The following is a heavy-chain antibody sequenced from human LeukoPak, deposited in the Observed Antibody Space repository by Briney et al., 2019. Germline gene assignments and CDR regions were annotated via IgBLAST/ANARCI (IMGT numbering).Heavy chain of an antibody. CDR3: AKMVRDPSDH. CDR1: GFTFSSYD. Sequence: PGGSLRLSCAASGFTFSSYDMSWVRQAPGKGLEWVSGISGSGGSTYYADSVKGRFTISRDNSKNTLYLQMNSLRAEDTAVYYCAKMVRDPSDHWGQGTLVTVSS. D-gene: IGHD3-10*01. J-gene: IGHJ4*02. V-gene: IGHV3-23*01. CDR2: ISGSGGST.